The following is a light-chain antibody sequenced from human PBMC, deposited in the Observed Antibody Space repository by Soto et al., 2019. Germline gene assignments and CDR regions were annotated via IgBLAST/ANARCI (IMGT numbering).Light chain of an antibody. Sequence: IVLTQSPVTLSLSPGERATLSCRASQGVNSTYVAWYQQKPGQAPRLLIYAASIRATGIPDRFSGSGSGTDFILTICRLEPEDFVVYYCQHYGSSFTFGPGTKVDIK. CDR1: QGVNSTY. CDR3: QHYGSSFT. V-gene: IGKV3-20*01. J-gene: IGKJ3*01. CDR2: AAS.